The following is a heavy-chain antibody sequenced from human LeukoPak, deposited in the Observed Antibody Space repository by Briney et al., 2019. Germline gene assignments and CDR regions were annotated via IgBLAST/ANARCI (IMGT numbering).Heavy chain of an antibody. J-gene: IGHJ3*02. V-gene: IGHV1-69*13. CDR2: ILPIFGTA. Sequence: GASVKVSCKASGGTFSSYAISWVRQAPGQGLEWMGGILPIFGTANYAQKFQGRVTITADESTSTAYMELSSLRSEDTAVYYCAKSFYGSGRFNAFDIWGQGTMVTVSS. CDR3: AKSFYGSGRFNAFDI. D-gene: IGHD3-10*01. CDR1: GGTFSSYA.